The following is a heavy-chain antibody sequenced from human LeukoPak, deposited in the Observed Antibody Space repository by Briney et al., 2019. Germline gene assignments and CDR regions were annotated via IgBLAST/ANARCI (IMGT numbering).Heavy chain of an antibody. Sequence: GGSLRLSCAASGFTFSSYGMHWVRQAPGKGLEWVAVKSYDGSNKYYADSVKGRFTISRDNSKNTLYLQMNSLRAEDTAVYYCAKDNAGFGELLGIYYYGMDVWGQGTTVTVSS. CDR3: AKDNAGFGELLGIYYYGMDV. V-gene: IGHV3-30*18. J-gene: IGHJ6*02. CDR2: KSYDGSNK. D-gene: IGHD3-10*01. CDR1: GFTFSSYG.